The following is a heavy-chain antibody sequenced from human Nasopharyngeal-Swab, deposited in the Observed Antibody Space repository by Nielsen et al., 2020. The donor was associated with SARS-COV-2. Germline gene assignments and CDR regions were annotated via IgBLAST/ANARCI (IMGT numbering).Heavy chain of an antibody. CDR1: GFTFSSYW. D-gene: IGHD6-19*01. Sequence: GESLKISCTASGFTFSSYWMSWVRQAPGKGLEWVANIKQDGSEKYYVDSVKGRFTISRDNAKNSLYLQMNSLRAEDTVVYYCARAGSSGWYYYFDYWGQGTLVTVSS. V-gene: IGHV3-7*01. CDR2: IKQDGSEK. CDR3: ARAGSSGWYYYFDY. J-gene: IGHJ4*02.